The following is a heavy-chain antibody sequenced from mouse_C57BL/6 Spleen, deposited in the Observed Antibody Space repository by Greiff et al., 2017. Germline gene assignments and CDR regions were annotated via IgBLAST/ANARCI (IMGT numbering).Heavy chain of an antibody. V-gene: IGHV1-64*01. D-gene: IGHD1-1*01. J-gene: IGHJ4*01. CDR1: GYTFTSYW. CDR2: IHPNSGST. CDR3: ASPIYYYGSSYVSYDMDY. Sequence: QVQLQQPGAELVKPGASVKLSCKASGYTFTSYWMHWVKQRPGQGLEWIGMIHPNSGSTNYNEKFKSKATLTVDKSSSTAYMQLSSLTSEDSAVYYCASPIYYYGSSYVSYDMDYWGQGTSVTVSS.